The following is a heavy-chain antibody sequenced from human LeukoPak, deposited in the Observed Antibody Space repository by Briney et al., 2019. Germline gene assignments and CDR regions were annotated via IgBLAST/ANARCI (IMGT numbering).Heavy chain of an antibody. D-gene: IGHD2/OR15-2a*01. CDR3: AREGGFYRPLDY. J-gene: IGHJ4*02. Sequence: SEALSLTCDVSGGSISTTNWWTWVRQPPGGGLEWIGEVHLNGRTHYSPSLESRVTMSVDMSENHISLQLTSVTAADTAVYYCAREGGFYRPLDYSGPGTLVIVSS. CDR1: GGSISTTNW. CDR2: VHLNGRT. V-gene: IGHV4-4*02.